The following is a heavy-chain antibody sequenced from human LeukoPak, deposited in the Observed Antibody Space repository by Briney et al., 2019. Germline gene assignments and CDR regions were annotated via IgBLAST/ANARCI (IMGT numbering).Heavy chain of an antibody. V-gene: IGHV3-49*04. CDR1: GFTFGDYA. J-gene: IGHJ4*02. CDR2: IRSKAYGGTT. CDR3: TRSRPYYYDSSGYYHFDY. Sequence: GGSLRLSCTASGFTFGDYAMSWVRQAPGKGLEWVGFIRSKAYGGTTEYAASVKGRFTISRDDSKSIAYLQMNSLKTEDTAVYYCTRSRPYYYDSSGYYHFDYWGQGTLVTVSS. D-gene: IGHD3-22*01.